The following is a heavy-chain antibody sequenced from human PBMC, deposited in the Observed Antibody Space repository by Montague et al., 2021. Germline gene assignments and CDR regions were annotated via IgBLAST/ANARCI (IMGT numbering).Heavy chain of an antibody. CDR3: ARERDRYYYMDI. Sequence: SETLSLTCTVSRSLINGDYYCGWIRQPPGKGLEWMGSVSHGGRTYYNPSLKSRVTISVDTSNNHFSLKLSSVTAADTAMYYCARERDRYYYMDIWGKGTTITVSS. J-gene: IGHJ6*03. CDR2: VSHGGRT. V-gene: IGHV4-38-2*02. CDR1: RSLINGDYY.